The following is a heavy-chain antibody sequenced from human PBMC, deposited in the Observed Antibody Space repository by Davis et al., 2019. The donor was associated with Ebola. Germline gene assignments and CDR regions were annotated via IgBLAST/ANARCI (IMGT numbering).Heavy chain of an antibody. V-gene: IGHV4-34*01. CDR3: ARGRRYSYGPPRY. J-gene: IGHJ4*02. D-gene: IGHD5-18*01. Sequence: MPSETLSLTCAVYGGSFSGYYWSWIRQPPGKGLEWIREINHSGSTNYNPSLKSRVTISVDTSKNQFSLKLSSVTAADTAVYYCARGRRYSYGPPRYWGQGTLVTVSS. CDR1: GGSFSGYY. CDR2: INHSGST.